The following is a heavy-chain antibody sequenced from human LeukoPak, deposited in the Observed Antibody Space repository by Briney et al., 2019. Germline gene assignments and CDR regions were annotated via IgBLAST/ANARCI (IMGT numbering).Heavy chain of an antibody. CDR3: AREVVLTGTFAFDI. CDR1: GGSISSPGYY. J-gene: IGHJ3*02. Sequence: SETLSLTCTASGGSISSPGYYCTWVRQFPGKGLEWIGNIYYTGSTHYNPSLKSRVTISIDTSKNQISLNLSSVTDADAAIYYCAREVVLTGTFAFDIWGQGTKVSVSP. CDR2: IYYTGST. D-gene: IGHD2-21*02. V-gene: IGHV4-31*03.